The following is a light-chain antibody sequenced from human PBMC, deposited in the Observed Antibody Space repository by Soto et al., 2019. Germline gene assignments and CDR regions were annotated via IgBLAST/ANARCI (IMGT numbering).Light chain of an antibody. CDR2: GAS. J-gene: IGKJ1*01. Sequence: EVVMTQSPDTLSVSPGERATLSCRASQSVNTNLAWYQQKLGQAPRLLIYGASTRATGISARFSGSGSGTDFTLTISRLEPEDFAVYYCQQYGSSGTFGQGTKVDIK. V-gene: IGKV3-15*01. CDR3: QQYGSSGT. CDR1: QSVNTN.